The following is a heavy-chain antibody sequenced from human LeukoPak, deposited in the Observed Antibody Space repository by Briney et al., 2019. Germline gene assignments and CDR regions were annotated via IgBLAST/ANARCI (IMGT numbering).Heavy chain of an antibody. V-gene: IGHV1-2*06. D-gene: IGHD2-15*01. Sequence: ASVKVSCKASGYTFTAYYVHWVRQAPGQGLEWMGRINPNSGGSNFAQKFQGRVTMTRDTSISTVYMELSSLGSDDTAVYYCARDSDFGCSGSSCYSWVYWGQGTLVTVSS. CDR2: INPNSGGS. CDR3: ARDSDFGCSGSSCYSWVY. CDR1: GYTFTAYY. J-gene: IGHJ4*02.